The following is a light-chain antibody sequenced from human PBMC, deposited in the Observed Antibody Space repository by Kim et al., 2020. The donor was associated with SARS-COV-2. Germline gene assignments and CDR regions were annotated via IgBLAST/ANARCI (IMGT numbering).Light chain of an antibody. CDR3: QTWGTGIVV. CDR2: LNSDGSH. V-gene: IGLV4-69*01. CDR1: SGHSSYA. J-gene: IGLJ2*01. Sequence: ASAKLACTRGSGHSSYAIAWHQQQPEKGPRYLMKLNSDGSHSKGDGIPDRFSGSSSGAERYLTISSLQSEDEADYYCQTWGTGIVVFGGGTQLTVL.